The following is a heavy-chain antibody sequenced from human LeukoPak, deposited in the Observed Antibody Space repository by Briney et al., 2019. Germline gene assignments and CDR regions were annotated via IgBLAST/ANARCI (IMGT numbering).Heavy chain of an antibody. CDR3: TTEGIVGATYFDY. CDR2: INTDGSST. J-gene: IGHJ4*02. D-gene: IGHD1-26*01. V-gene: IGHV3-74*01. CDR1: GFTFSSYW. Sequence: GGSLRLSCAASGFTFSSYWMHWVRQAPGKGLEWVSRINTDGSSTTYADSVKGRFTISRDNAKSSLYLQMNSLKTEDTAVYYCTTEGIVGATYFDYWGQGTLVTVSS.